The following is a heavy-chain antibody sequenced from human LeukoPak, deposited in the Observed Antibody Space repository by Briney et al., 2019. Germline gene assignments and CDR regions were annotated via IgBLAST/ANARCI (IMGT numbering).Heavy chain of an antibody. CDR2: ISYDGSNK. CDR1: GFTFSSYA. D-gene: IGHD3-3*01. V-gene: IGHV3-30-3*01. J-gene: IGHJ4*02. CDR3: ARDPSVTIFGVVIPYYFDY. Sequence: GGSLRLSCAASGFTFSSYAMHWVSQAPGKGLEWVAVISYDGSNKYYADSVKGRFTISRDNSKNTLYLQMNSLRAEDTAVYYCARDPSVTIFGVVIPYYFDYWGQGTLVTVSS.